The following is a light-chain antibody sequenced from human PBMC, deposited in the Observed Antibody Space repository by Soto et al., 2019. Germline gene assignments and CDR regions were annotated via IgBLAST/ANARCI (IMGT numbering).Light chain of an antibody. V-gene: IGLV1-44*01. CDR3: AVWDDSLNGYV. CDR1: SSNIGSNT. CDR2: SNN. J-gene: IGLJ1*01. Sequence: QSVLTQPPSASGTPGQRVTISCSGSSSNIGSNTVNWYQQLPGTAPKLLIYSNNHRPSEVPDRFSGSKSGTSASLAISGLQSEDEAGYYCAVWDDSLNGYVFGTGTKLTVL.